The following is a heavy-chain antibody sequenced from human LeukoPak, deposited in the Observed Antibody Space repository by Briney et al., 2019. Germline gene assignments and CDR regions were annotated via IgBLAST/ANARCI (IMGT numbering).Heavy chain of an antibody. CDR3: ARDRTTVTLFDY. D-gene: IGHD4-17*01. J-gene: IGHJ4*02. V-gene: IGHV3-74*01. Sequence: GGSLRLACAASGFTFTSVWMHWFRQAPGRGLVWISRISTDGAITGYADSVKGRFTISRDNAKNTLYLQMNSLRAEDTAVYYCARDRTTVTLFDYWGQGALVTVSS. CDR2: ISTDGAIT. CDR1: GFTFTSVW.